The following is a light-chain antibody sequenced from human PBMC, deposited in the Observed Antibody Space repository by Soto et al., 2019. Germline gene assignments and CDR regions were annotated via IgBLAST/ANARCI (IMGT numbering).Light chain of an antibody. J-gene: IGKJ3*01. CDR2: HAS. V-gene: IGKV3-20*01. Sequence: EIVLTQSPGTLSLSPGERATLSCRASQSVAYNFLAWYQQKPGQAPRLLIYHASTRVTGIPDRFSGRGSWTDFTSTISSLEPEDFAVYYCQQYCCSQFTFGHGTKVDIK. CDR1: QSVAYNF. CDR3: QQYCCSQFT.